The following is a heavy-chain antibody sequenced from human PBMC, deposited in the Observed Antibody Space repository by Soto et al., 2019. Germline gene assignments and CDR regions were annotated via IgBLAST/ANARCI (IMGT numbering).Heavy chain of an antibody. J-gene: IGHJ4*02. CDR3: ASVYYYDSSGYPFDY. Sequence: KVSCKASGGTFSSYAISWVRQAPGQGLEWMGGIIPIFGTANYAQKFQGRVTITADESTSTAYMELSSLRSEDTAVYYCASVYYYDSSGYPFDYWGQGTLVTVSS. D-gene: IGHD3-22*01. V-gene: IGHV1-69*01. CDR1: GGTFSSYA. CDR2: IIPIFGTA.